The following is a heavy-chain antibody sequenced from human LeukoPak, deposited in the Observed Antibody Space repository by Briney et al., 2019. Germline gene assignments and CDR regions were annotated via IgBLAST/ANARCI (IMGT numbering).Heavy chain of an antibody. D-gene: IGHD3-22*01. CDR2: ISWNSGSI. J-gene: IGHJ3*02. V-gene: IGHV3-9*01. Sequence: GGSLRLSCAASGFTFDDYAMHWVRHAPGKGLEWVSGISWNSGSIGYADSVKGRFTISRDNAKNSLYLQMNSLRAEDTALYYCAKDDSSGYYYVSAFDIWGQGTMVTVSS. CDR3: AKDDSSGYYYVSAFDI. CDR1: GFTFDDYA.